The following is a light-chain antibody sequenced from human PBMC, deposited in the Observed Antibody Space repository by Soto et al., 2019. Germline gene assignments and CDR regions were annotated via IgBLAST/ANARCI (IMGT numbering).Light chain of an antibody. CDR3: LQATHFPYT. V-gene: IGKV1-6*01. J-gene: IGKJ2*01. CDR2: AAS. CDR1: QGIRND. Sequence: AVQMTHSPSSLSASVGDKITITCRASQGIRNDLAWYQQKPGKAPNLLIYAASRLHIGVPSRFSGSGSGTDFTFTINGLQTEDFETQYRLQATHFPYTSR.